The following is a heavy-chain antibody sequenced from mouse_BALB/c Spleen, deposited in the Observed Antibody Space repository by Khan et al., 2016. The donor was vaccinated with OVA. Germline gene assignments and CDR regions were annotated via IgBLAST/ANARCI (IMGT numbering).Heavy chain of an antibody. D-gene: IGHD1-1*01. CDR3: ARIYGGDFDY. CDR1: GYSITNDYA. Sequence: EVQLQESGPGLVKPSQSLSLTCTVTGYSITNDYAWNLIRQFPGNKLGLLGFISYSGNTKYNPSLKSRISITRDTSTNQFFLQLNSLTTEDTATYYCARIYGGDFDYWGQGTTLTVSS. V-gene: IGHV3-2*02. J-gene: IGHJ2*01. CDR2: ISYSGNT.